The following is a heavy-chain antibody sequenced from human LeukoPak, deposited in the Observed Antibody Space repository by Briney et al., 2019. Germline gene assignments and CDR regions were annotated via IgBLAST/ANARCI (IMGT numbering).Heavy chain of an antibody. J-gene: IGHJ4*02. V-gene: IGHV3-64*01. Sequence: GGSLRLSCAASGFTFSSYAMHWVRQAPGRGLEYVSTITTDGGSAYYANSVKGRFTISRDNSNNTLYLQMGGLRAEDVAVYYCARGHYYASGSYEGYWGQGTLVTVSS. CDR2: ITTDGGSA. CDR1: GFTFSSYA. CDR3: ARGHYYASGSYEGY. D-gene: IGHD3-10*01.